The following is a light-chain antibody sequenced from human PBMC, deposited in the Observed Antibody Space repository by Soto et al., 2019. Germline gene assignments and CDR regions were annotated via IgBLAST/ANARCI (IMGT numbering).Light chain of an antibody. CDR1: SSDVGGYNY. CDR3: AAWDGSLSWV. Sequence: QSALTQPPSASGSPGQSVTISCTGTSSDVGGYNYVSWYQQHPGKAPKLMIYEVSERPSGVPDRFSGSKSSTSASLAISGLQPEDEADYYCAAWDGSLSWVFGGGTKLTVL. J-gene: IGLJ3*02. V-gene: IGLV2-8*01. CDR2: EVS.